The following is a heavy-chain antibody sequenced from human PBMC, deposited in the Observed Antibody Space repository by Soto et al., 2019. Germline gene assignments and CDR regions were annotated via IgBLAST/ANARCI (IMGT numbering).Heavy chain of an antibody. J-gene: IGHJ6*02. V-gene: IGHV3-30-3*01. CDR3: ARVGDIVATINPYYYGMDV. CDR1: GFTFSSYA. Sequence: QVQLVESGGGVVQPGRSLRLSCAASGFTFSSYAMHWVRQAPGKGLEWVAVISYDGSNKYYADSVKGRFTISRDNSKNTLYLQMNSLRAEDTAMYYCARVGDIVATINPYYYGMDVWGQGTTVTVSS. CDR2: ISYDGSNK. D-gene: IGHD5-12*01.